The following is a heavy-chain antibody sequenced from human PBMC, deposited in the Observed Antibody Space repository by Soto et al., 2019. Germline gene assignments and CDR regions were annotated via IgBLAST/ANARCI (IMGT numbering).Heavy chain of an antibody. CDR3: ARENEYYDFWSGYHARGNWFDP. Sequence: PSETLSLTCAVSGGSISSGGYSWSWIRQPPGKGLEWIGYIYHSGSTYYNPSLKSRVTISVDRSKNQFSLKLSSVTAADTAVYYCARENEYYDFWSGYHARGNWFDPWGEGTLVTVGS. D-gene: IGHD3-3*01. V-gene: IGHV4-30-2*01. CDR1: GGSISSGGYS. J-gene: IGHJ5*02. CDR2: IYHSGST.